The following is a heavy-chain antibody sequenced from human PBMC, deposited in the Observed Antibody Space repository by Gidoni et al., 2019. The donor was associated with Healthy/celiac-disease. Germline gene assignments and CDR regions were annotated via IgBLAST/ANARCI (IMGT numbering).Heavy chain of an antibody. J-gene: IGHJ5*02. V-gene: IGHV4-39*02. D-gene: IGHD3-22*01. CDR1: GGSISSSSYY. CDR3: ARENYYDSSGENWFDP. CDR2: IYYSGST. Sequence: QLQLQESGPGLVKPSETLSLTCTVSGGSISSSSYYWGWIRQPPGKGLEWIGSIYYSGSTYYNPSLKSRVTISVDTSKNQFSLKLSSVTAADTAVYYCARENYYDSSGENWFDPWGQGTLVTVSS.